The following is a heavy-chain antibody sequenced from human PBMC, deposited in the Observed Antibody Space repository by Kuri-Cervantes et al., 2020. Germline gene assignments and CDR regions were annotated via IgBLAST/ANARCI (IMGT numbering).Heavy chain of an antibody. CDR2: ISSSSSYI. J-gene: IGHJ6*02. V-gene: IGHV3-21*01. CDR1: GFTFSSYS. Sequence: GESLKISCAASGFTFSSYSMNWVRQAPGKGLEWVSSISSSSSYIYYADSAKGRFTISRDNAKNSLYLQMNSLRAEDTAVYYCARVVRDYYYGMDVWGQGTTVTVSS. CDR3: ARVVRDYYYGMDV.